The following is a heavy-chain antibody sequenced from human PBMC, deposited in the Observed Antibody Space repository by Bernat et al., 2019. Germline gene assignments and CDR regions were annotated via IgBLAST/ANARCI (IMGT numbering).Heavy chain of an antibody. CDR2: ITDRGGGP. CDR1: GFTFSTYA. CDR3: ASGHASSWPGRDC. Sequence: EVQLLESGGGLVQPGGSLRLFCTASGFTFSTYAMTWVRQAPGKGLERVLTITDRGGGPYFADSVKGRFTISRNNSKSTLYLQMNSLRAEDTALYYCASGHASSWPGRDCWGQGILVTVSS. J-gene: IGHJ4*02. V-gene: IGHV3-23*01. D-gene: IGHD6-13*01.